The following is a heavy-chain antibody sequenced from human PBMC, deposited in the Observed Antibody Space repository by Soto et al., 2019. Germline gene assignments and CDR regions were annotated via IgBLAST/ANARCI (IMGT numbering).Heavy chain of an antibody. Sequence: SETLSLTCAVYDWSFSDYYWNWIRQPPGKGLEWIGEINHSGSTNYNPSLKSRVTISVDMPKNQFSLRLTSVTAADTAVYYCARGGSSDWQVALDIWGQGTMVTVSS. CDR3: ARGGSSDWQVALDI. CDR1: DWSFSDYY. D-gene: IGHD6-19*01. CDR2: INHSGST. V-gene: IGHV4-34*01. J-gene: IGHJ3*02.